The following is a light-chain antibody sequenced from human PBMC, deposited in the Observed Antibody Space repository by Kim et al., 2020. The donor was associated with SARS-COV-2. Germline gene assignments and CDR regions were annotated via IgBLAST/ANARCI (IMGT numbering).Light chain of an antibody. J-gene: IGLJ2*01. CDR2: SNT. Sequence: QSVLTQTPSVSGAPGQRVTISCTGSSSNIGSDYDVHWYQQIPGTAPRLLIDSNTNRPSGVPDRFSGSRSGTSASLAITGLQAEDEAVYYCQSFDSSLSGSVVFGGGTQLTVL. V-gene: IGLV1-40*01. CDR1: SSNIGSDYD. CDR3: QSFDSSLSGSVV.